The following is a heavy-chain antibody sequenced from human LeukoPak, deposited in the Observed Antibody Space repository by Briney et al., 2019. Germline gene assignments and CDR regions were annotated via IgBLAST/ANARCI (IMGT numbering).Heavy chain of an antibody. J-gene: IGHJ4*02. Sequence: GGSLRLSCADSGFTYSSYAMRWVRQAPGKELEWVSTISGNGVNTYYADSVKGRFTSSRDNSDNTLYLQMNSLRAEDTAVYYCAKAWKYIVATAIDYWGQGTLVTVSS. V-gene: IGHV3-23*01. CDR1: GFTYSSYA. CDR3: AKAWKYIVATAIDY. CDR2: ISGNGVNT. D-gene: IGHD5-12*01.